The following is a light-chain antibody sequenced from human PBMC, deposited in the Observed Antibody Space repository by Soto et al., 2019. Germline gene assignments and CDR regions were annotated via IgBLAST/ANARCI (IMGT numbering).Light chain of an antibody. CDR3: QQRATWPPLIT. CDR1: QSVTTN. Sequence: EIVLTQSPATLSLSPGERATLSCRTSQSVTTNFAWYQQTPGQAPRLLIYDISNRATGITDRFSGSGSGTDFTLTISSLSPEDFAVYYCQQRATWPPLITVGPGTKVESK. V-gene: IGKV3-11*01. CDR2: DIS. J-gene: IGKJ3*01.